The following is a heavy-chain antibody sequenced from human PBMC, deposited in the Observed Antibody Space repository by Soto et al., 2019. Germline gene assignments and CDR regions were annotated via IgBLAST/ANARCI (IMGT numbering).Heavy chain of an antibody. D-gene: IGHD5-12*01. CDR2: IKQDGSEK. CDR1: GFTFSSYW. Sequence: GGSLRLSCAASGFTFSSYWMSWVRQAPGKGLEWVANIKQDGSEKYYVDSVKGRFTISRDNAKNSLYLQMNSLRAEDTAVYYCARDRGYLRSWTKKAHYFDYWGQGTLVTVSS. CDR3: ARDRGYLRSWTKKAHYFDY. V-gene: IGHV3-7*01. J-gene: IGHJ4*02.